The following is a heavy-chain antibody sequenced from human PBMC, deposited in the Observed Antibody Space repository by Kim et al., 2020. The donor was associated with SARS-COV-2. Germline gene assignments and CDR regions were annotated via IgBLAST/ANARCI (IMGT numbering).Heavy chain of an antibody. D-gene: IGHD3-3*01. Sequence: STYYNPSLKSRVTISVDTSKNQFSLKLSSVTAADTAVYYCARLYFSAFDIWGQGTMVTVSS. J-gene: IGHJ3*02. CDR2: ST. V-gene: IGHV4-39*07. CDR3: ARLYFSAFDI.